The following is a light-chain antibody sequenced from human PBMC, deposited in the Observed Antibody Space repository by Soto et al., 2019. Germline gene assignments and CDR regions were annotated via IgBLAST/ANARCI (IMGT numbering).Light chain of an antibody. V-gene: IGLV2-14*03. CDR1: SSDVGSYNY. CDR2: DVR. CDR3: SSYASSSTYV. J-gene: IGLJ1*01. Sequence: QAASVSGSLGQSITISCTGTSSDVGSYNYVSWYQQHPGKAPKLIIYDVRFRPSGVSNRFSGSKSGNTASLTISGLQAEDEADYYCSSYASSSTYVFGGGTKVTVL.